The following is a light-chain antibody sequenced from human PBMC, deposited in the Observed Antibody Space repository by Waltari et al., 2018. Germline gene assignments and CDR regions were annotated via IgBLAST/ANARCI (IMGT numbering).Light chain of an antibody. Sequence: GDRVTITCRASQDIGSSLNWYQQRPGKAPKSVIHNADRLEDGVPSRFSGFGSGAEFTLTITSLQPEDFATYICQQYKSFPVTFGGGTKVEI. CDR3: QQYKSFPVT. CDR2: NAD. V-gene: IGKV1-13*02. J-gene: IGKJ4*01. CDR1: QDIGSS.